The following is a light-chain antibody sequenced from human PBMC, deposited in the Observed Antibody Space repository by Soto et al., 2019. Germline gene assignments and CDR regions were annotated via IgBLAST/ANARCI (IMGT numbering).Light chain of an antibody. V-gene: IGKV3-20*01. J-gene: IGKJ4*01. CDR2: GAS. CDR1: QSVSSTS. Sequence: EIVLTQSPGTLSLSPGERATLSCRASQSVSSTSLAWYQQKPGQAPRLLIYGASSRATGIPDRFSGSGSGTDFTLTISRLEPEDFAVYYCQQYDSSRLFGGGTKVEIK. CDR3: QQYDSSRL.